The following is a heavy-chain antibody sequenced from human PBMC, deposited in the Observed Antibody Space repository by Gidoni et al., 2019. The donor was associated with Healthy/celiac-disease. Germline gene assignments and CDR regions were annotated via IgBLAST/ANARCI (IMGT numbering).Heavy chain of an antibody. CDR3: AKDRRGITIFGEAFDI. D-gene: IGHD3-3*01. V-gene: IGHV3-9*01. CDR2: ISWNSGSI. Sequence: EVQLVESGGGLVQPGRSLRLPCAASGFTFADYAMHWVRQAPGKGLAWVSGISWNSGSICDADSVKGRFTISRDNAKNSLYLQMNSLRAEDTALYYCAKDRRGITIFGEAFDIWGQGTMVTVSS. CDR1: GFTFADYA. J-gene: IGHJ3*02.